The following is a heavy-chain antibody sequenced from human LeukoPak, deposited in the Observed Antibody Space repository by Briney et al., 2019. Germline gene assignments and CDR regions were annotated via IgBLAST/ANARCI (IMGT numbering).Heavy chain of an antibody. CDR1: GFTFSNYW. Sequence: GGSLRLSCAASGFTFSNYWMNWVRQAPGKGLEWVASIKDDGSETYHVDSVKGRFTIARDNTKNSLRLQMNSLRVEDTAVYYCARALLLPIVTTLNEHAFDLWGQGTMVTVSS. CDR3: ARALLLPIVTTLNEHAFDL. D-gene: IGHD3-16*02. CDR2: IKDDGSET. V-gene: IGHV3-7*01. J-gene: IGHJ3*01.